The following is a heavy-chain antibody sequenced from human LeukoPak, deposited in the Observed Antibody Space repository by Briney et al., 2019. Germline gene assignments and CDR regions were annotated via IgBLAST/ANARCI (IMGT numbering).Heavy chain of an antibody. CDR3: ARLGLGDEACWFDP. CDR2: VYYSGRT. Sequence: SEALSLTCTVSGGSINTYYWSWIRQPPGKGLEWIGFVYYSGRTSYNPSLKSRVTISVDTSKSQFSLRLSSVTAADTAMYYCARLGLGDEACWFDPWGQGTLVTVSS. D-gene: IGHD3-10*01. J-gene: IGHJ5*02. V-gene: IGHV4-59*01. CDR1: GGSINTYY.